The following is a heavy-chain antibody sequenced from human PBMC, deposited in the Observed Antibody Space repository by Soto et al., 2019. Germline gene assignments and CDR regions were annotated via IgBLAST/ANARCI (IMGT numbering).Heavy chain of an antibody. Sequence: VPLVESGGGVVQPGRSLRLSCAASGFTFSSFFIHWVRQAPGKGPEWVAVPSFEGNSKYSADSVTGRFTVSRDNSRNTVDLQMNNVTPEDTAVYYCARVSSTHYGLDVWGQGTTGAVSS. J-gene: IGHJ6*02. CDR3: ARVSSTHYGLDV. CDR1: GFTFSSFF. D-gene: IGHD4-17*01. V-gene: IGHV3-30-3*01. CDR2: PSFEGNSK.